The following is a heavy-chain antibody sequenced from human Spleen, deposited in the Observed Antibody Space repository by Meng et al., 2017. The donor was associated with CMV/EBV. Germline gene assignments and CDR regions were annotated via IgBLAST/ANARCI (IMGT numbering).Heavy chain of an antibody. CDR3: ARDLSGSLDY. CDR1: RFLLSDYT. Sequence: LSVAASRFLLSDYTMYWVRQAPGKGLEWVSSISGSSSYIFYADSVKGRFTISRDNAKNSLYLQMNSLRAEDTAVYYCARDLSGSLDYWGQGTLVTVSS. J-gene: IGHJ4*02. V-gene: IGHV3-21*01. CDR2: ISGSSSYI. D-gene: IGHD6-19*01.